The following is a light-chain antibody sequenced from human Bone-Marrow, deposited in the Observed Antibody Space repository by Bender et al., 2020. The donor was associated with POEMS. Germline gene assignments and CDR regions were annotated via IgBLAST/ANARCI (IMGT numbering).Light chain of an antibody. CDR2: EVD. Sequence: QSALTQPPSASGSPGQSVTISCTGTSGDVGVYNYVSWYQQHPGKAPKLMIYEVDKRPSGVPDRFSGSKPGNTASLTVSGLQAEDEAEYYCQSYDNSLGGWVFGGGTKLTVL. CDR3: QSYDNSLGGWV. J-gene: IGLJ3*02. CDR1: SGDVGVYNY. V-gene: IGLV2-8*01.